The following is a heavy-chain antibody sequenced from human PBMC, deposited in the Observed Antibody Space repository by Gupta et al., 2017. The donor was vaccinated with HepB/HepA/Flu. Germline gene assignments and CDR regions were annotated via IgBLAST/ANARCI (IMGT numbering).Heavy chain of an antibody. CDR3: ARGLYDY. CDR1: RITFSTSW. V-gene: IGHV3-7*04. CDR2: IEEAGSGK. Sequence: EVELVESGGGLVQPGGSLRLSCAASRITFSTSWMNWVRQAPGKGLEWVASIEEAGSGKFYLDSVKGRFTISRDNAESSLYLKMNSLRAEDTAVYYCARGLYDYWGQGILVTVSS. J-gene: IGHJ4*02.